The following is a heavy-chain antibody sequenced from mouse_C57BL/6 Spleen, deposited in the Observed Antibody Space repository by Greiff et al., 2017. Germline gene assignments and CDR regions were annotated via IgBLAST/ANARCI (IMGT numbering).Heavy chain of an antibody. Sequence: VKLQQSGPELVKPGASVKISCKASGYAFSSSWMNWVKQRPGKGLEWIGRIYPGDGDTNYNGKFKGKATLTADKSSSTAYMQLSSLTSEDSAVYYCAPNWDYFDYWGQGTTLTVSS. D-gene: IGHD4-1*01. CDR3: APNWDYFDY. CDR2: IYPGDGDT. V-gene: IGHV1-82*01. CDR1: GYAFSSSW. J-gene: IGHJ2*01.